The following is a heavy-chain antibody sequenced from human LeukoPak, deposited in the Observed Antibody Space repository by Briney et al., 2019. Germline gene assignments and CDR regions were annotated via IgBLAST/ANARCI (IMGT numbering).Heavy chain of an antibody. CDR3: ARDHMVRGVIRPFDY. CDR1: GVTFSNYA. J-gene: IGHJ4*02. CDR2: ITGSGAST. D-gene: IGHD3-10*01. V-gene: IGHV3-23*01. Sequence: GGSLRLSCAASGVTFSNYAMTWVRQGPGKGLEWVSTITGSGASTYYADSVKGRFTISRDNSKNTLYLQMNSLRIEDTAVYSCARDHMVRGVIRPFDYWGQGTLVTVSS.